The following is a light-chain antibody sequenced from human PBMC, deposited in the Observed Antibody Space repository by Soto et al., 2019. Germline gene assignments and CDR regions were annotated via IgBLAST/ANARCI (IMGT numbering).Light chain of an antibody. CDR2: GAS. Sequence: EIVLTQSPGTLPLSPGERATLSCRASQSVSSNYLVWYQQKPGQAPRPLIYGASSRATGIPDRFSGSGSGTDFTLTISRLEPEDFAVYYCQQYANSPFTFGKGTQLEIK. CDR3: QQYANSPFT. CDR1: QSVSSNY. V-gene: IGKV3-20*01. J-gene: IGKJ2*01.